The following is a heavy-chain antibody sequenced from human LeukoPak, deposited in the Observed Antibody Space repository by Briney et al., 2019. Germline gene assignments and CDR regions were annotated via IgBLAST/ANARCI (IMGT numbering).Heavy chain of an antibody. D-gene: IGHD1-26*01. J-gene: IGHJ4*02. V-gene: IGHV3-23*01. CDR2: ISGSGGST. Sequence: GGSLRLSCAASGFTFSSYAMSWVRQAPGKGLEWVSAISGSGGSTYYADSVKGRFTISRDNSKNTLYLQMNSLRAEDTAIYYCARDTSFAVGATLDFWGQGILVTVSS. CDR1: GFTFSSYA. CDR3: ARDTSFAVGATLDF.